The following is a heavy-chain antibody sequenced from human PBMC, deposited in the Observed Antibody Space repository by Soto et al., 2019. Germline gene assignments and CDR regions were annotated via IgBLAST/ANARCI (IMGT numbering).Heavy chain of an antibody. D-gene: IGHD5-18*01. Sequence: PSETLSLTCTVSGGSISSYYWSWIRQPPGKGLEWIGYIYYSGSTNYNPSLKSRVTISVDTSKNQFSLKLSSVTAADTAVYYCAALGLPYYFDYWGQGTLVTAPQ. CDR1: GGSISSYY. J-gene: IGHJ4*02. CDR2: IYYSGST. CDR3: AALGLPYYFDY. V-gene: IGHV4-59*01.